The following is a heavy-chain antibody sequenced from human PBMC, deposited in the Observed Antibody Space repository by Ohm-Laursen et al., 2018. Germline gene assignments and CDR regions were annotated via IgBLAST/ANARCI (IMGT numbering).Heavy chain of an antibody. V-gene: IGHV1-18*01. CDR3: ARGGPINCSGGSCYSAH. CDR2: ISVYNGNT. J-gene: IGHJ4*02. D-gene: IGHD2-15*01. CDR1: GYNFSNFH. Sequence: SVKVSCNTSGYNFSNFHITWVRQAPGQGLEWMGWISVYNGNTIYAQKLQGRVTMTTDTSTNTAYMDLRRLRSDDTAVYYCARGGPINCSGGSCYSAHWGQGTLVTVSS.